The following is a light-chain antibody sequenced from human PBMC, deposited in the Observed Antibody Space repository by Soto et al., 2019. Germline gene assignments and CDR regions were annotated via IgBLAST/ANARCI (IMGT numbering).Light chain of an antibody. V-gene: IGKV1-39*01. CDR3: QQSYSTPT. CDR1: QSISSY. J-gene: IGKJ1*01. CDR2: AAS. Sequence: DIQMTKSPSSLSASVGDRVTITCRASQSISSYLNWYQQKPGKAPKLLIYAASSLQSGVQSRFSGSGSGTDFTLTISSLQPEDFANYYCQQSYSTPTFGQGTKVEIK.